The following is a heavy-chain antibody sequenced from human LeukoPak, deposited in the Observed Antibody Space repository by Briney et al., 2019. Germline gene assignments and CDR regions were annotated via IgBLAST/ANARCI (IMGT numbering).Heavy chain of an antibody. D-gene: IGHD3-22*01. J-gene: IGHJ4*02. Sequence: GGSLRLSCAASGFTFSSNWMHWVRQTPGKGLVWVSRIKSDGSSTTYADSVKGRFTISRDNAKNTLYLQMNSLRAEDTAVYYCATGDSGGSFDYWGQGTLATVSS. CDR3: ATGDSGGSFDY. CDR1: GFTFSSNW. V-gene: IGHV3-74*03. CDR2: IKSDGSST.